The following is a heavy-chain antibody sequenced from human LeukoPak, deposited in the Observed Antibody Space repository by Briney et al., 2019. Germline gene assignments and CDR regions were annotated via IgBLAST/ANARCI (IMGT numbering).Heavy chain of an antibody. J-gene: IGHJ4*02. D-gene: IGHD4-11*01. CDR1: GFTFSSYN. CDR3: TRGTPTTRDFDY. V-gene: IGHV3-21*01. Sequence: GGSLRLSCAASGFTFSSYNMNWVRQAPGKGLERVSSISSGSSYIYYSDSVQGRFTISRDNAKNSLYLQMNSLRAEDTAVYYCTRGTPTTRDFDYWGQGTLVTVSS. CDR2: ISSGSSYI.